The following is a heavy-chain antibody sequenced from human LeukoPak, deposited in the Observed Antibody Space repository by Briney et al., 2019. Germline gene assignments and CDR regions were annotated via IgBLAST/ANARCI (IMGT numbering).Heavy chain of an antibody. V-gene: IGHV1-69*05. Sequence: SVKVSCKASGGTFSSYAISWVRQAPGQGREWMGRIIPIFGTANYAQKFQGRVTITTDESTSTAYMELSSMRSEDKAVYYWSRGPYGDYEPFGFDYWGEGALVTVSS. CDR1: GGTFSSYA. CDR3: SRGPYGDYEPFGFDY. CDR2: IIPIFGTA. D-gene: IGHD4-17*01. J-gene: IGHJ4*02.